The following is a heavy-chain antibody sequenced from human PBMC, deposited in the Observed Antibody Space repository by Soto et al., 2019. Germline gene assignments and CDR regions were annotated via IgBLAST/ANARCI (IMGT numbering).Heavy chain of an antibody. CDR1: GFTFSSYA. J-gene: IGHJ6*02. D-gene: IGHD6-19*01. V-gene: IGHV3-23*01. Sequence: GGSLRLSCAASGFTFSSYAMSWVRQAPGKGLEWVSAISGSGGSTYYADSVKGRFTISRDNSKNTLYLQMNSLRAEDTAVYYCAKDNSGSGWYVEPVGGMDVWGQGTTVTVSS. CDR2: ISGSGGST. CDR3: AKDNSGSGWYVEPVGGMDV.